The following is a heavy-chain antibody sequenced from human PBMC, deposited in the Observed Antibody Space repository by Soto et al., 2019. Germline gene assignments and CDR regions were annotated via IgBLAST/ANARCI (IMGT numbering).Heavy chain of an antibody. J-gene: IGHJ3*01. CDR2: VNIDGGTT. CDR1: GFTLSSHW. CDR3: AREAGYCSRTSCYRSAFDL. V-gene: IGHV3-74*01. D-gene: IGHD2-2*01. Sequence: EVQLVESGGDLVQPGGSLRLSCAASGFTLSSHWMHWVRQVPGKGLVWVARVNIDGGTTSYADAVKGRFTISRDNAKNTVFLQMDGLSTEDTSTYYCAREAGYCSRTSCYRSAFDLLGQGAMVTVSP.